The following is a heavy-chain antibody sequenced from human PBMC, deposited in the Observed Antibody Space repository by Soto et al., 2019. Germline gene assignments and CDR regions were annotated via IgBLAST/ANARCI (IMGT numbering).Heavy chain of an antibody. CDR2: IGTAGDT. V-gene: IGHV3-13*01. CDR1: GFTFNSYD. D-gene: IGHD6-6*01. J-gene: IGHJ6*02. Sequence: PGGSLRLSCAASGFTFNSYDMHWVRQVTGKGLEWVSAIGTAGDTYYPGSVKGRFTISRHNSKNTLYLQMNSLRAEDTAVYYCARDRPGDYYYGMDVWGQGTTVTVSS. CDR3: ARDRPGDYYYGMDV.